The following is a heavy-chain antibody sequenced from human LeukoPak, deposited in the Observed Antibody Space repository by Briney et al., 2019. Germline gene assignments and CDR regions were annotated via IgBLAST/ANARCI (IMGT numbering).Heavy chain of an antibody. V-gene: IGHV4-34*01. CDR2: INHSGST. CDR1: GGSFSGYY. J-gene: IGHJ4*02. CDR3: ARVDYGDPYYFDY. Sequence: SETLSLTCAVYGGSFSGYYWSWIRQPPGKGLEWIGEINHSGSTNYNPSLKSRVTISVDTSKNQFSLKLSSVTAADTAVYYCARVDYGDPYYFDYWGQGTLVTVSS. D-gene: IGHD4-17*01.